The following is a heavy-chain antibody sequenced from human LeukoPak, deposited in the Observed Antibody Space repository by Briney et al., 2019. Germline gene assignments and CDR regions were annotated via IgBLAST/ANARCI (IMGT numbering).Heavy chain of an antibody. CDR2: VYYTGST. V-gene: IGHV4-39*01. CDR1: GGSITSHAYY. CDR3: ATIETDNSGYHWFDP. D-gene: IGHD3-22*01. J-gene: IGHJ5*02. Sequence: PAQTLSLTCTVSGGSITSHAYYWAWVRQPPGKGLEWIGIVYYTGSTYYNPSLKSRLIMFVDTSKNQFSLKLSSVTAADTAVYYCATIETDNSGYHWFDPWGQGTLVTVSS.